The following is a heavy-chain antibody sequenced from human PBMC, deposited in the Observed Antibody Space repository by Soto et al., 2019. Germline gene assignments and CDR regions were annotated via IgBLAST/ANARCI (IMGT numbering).Heavy chain of an antibody. J-gene: IGHJ4*02. CDR2: INHSGST. D-gene: IGHD5-12*01. CDR1: GGSFSGYY. Sequence: QVQLQQWGAGLLKPSETLSLTCAVYGGSFSGYYWSWIRQPPGKGLEWIGEINHSGSTNYNPSLKSRVTISVDTSKNQFSLKLSSVTAADTAVYYCARGPMATILWRFDYWGQGTLVTVSS. CDR3: ARGPMATILWRFDY. V-gene: IGHV4-34*01.